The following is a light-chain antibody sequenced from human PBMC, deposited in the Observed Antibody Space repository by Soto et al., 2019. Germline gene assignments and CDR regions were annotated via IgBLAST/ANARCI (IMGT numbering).Light chain of an antibody. J-gene: IGKJ4*01. Sequence: EIVMTHSPATLSVSPGERATPSCTASQSVSSNLAWYQQKPGQAPRLLIYGASTRATGIPARFSGSGSGTEFNLTISSLQSEDFGVYYCQQYNNWPRATFGGGTKVDIK. CDR2: GAS. V-gene: IGKV3-15*01. CDR1: QSVSSN. CDR3: QQYNNWPRAT.